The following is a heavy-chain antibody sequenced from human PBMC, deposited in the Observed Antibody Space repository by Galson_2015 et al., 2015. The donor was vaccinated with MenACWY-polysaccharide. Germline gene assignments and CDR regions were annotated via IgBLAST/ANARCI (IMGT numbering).Heavy chain of an antibody. CDR2: IKQDGSEK. V-gene: IGHV3-7*01. CDR1: GFTFSSYW. CDR3: ASGDSWESYHYSLLDY. Sequence: SLRLSCAASGFTFSSYWMSWVRQAPGKGLEWVANIKQDGSEKYYVDSVKGRFTISRDNAKNSLYLQMNSLRAEDTAVYYCASGDSWESYHYSLLDYWGQGTLVTVSS. J-gene: IGHJ4*02. D-gene: IGHD3-16*02.